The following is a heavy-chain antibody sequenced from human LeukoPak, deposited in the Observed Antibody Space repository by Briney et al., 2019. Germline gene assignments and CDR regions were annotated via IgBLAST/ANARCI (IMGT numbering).Heavy chain of an antibody. D-gene: IGHD1-26*01. V-gene: IGHV4-39*01. Sequence: KPSETLSLTCTVSGGSISSSGYYWGWIRQPPGKGLEWIASIYYSGSTYYNPSLKSRVTISVDTSKNQLSLKLSSLTAADTAVYYCARHEYSGSYYGLSWFDPWGQGILVTVSS. CDR3: ARHEYSGSYYGLSWFDP. CDR2: IYYSGST. CDR1: GGSISSSGYY. J-gene: IGHJ5*02.